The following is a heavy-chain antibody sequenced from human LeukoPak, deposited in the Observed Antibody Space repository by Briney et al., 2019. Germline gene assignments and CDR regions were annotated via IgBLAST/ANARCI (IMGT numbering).Heavy chain of an antibody. CDR3: ARVGYYDSSGYLPDAFDI. CDR1: GITVSTNY. D-gene: IGHD3-22*01. Sequence: GGSLRLSCAASGITVSTNYMSWVRQAPGKGLEWVSIIYSGGATFYADSVKGRFTISRENSKNTLWLQMNSLRAEDTAVYYCARVGYYDSSGYLPDAFDIWGQGTMVTVSS. V-gene: IGHV3-53*01. CDR2: IYSGGAT. J-gene: IGHJ3*02.